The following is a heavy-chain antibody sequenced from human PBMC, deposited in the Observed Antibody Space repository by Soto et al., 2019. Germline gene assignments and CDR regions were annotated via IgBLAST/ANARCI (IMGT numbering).Heavy chain of an antibody. CDR2: ISSSSSYI. CDR3: ARCRDSFVVVVAAMYAFDI. V-gene: IGHV3-21*01. Sequence: GESLKISCAASGFTFSSYSMNWVRQAPGKGLEWVSSISSSSSYIYYADSVKGRFTISRDNAKNSLYLQMNSLRAEDTAVYYCARCRDSFVVVVAAMYAFDIWGQGTMVTVSS. D-gene: IGHD2-15*01. CDR1: GFTFSSYS. J-gene: IGHJ3*02.